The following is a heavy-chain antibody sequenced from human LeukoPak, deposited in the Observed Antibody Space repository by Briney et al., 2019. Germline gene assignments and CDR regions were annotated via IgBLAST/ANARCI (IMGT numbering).Heavy chain of an antibody. CDR3: ASVIVAAAFDY. D-gene: IGHD1-26*01. J-gene: IGHJ4*02. CDR2: ISTSSSYI. Sequence: GGSLRLSCAASGFTLSTYNMKWVRQAPRKGLEWVSSISTSSSYIYYADSVKGRFTISRDNARNSLYLQMNSLRAEDTAVYYCASVIVAAAFDYWGQGTLVTVSS. V-gene: IGHV3-21*01. CDR1: GFTLSTYN.